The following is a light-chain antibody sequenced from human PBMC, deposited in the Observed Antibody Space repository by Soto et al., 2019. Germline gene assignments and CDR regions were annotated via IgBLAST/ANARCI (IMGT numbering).Light chain of an antibody. V-gene: IGKV3-20*01. Sequence: EIVLTQSPGTLSVSPGERATVSCRASQTVSSGFLAWYQQKVGQAPRLLIYGASTRATGIPDRFSGSGSGTEFTLTISSLQPEDFATYYCLQHNDYLWTFGQGTKVDIK. CDR1: QTVSSGF. J-gene: IGKJ1*01. CDR3: LQHNDYLWT. CDR2: GAS.